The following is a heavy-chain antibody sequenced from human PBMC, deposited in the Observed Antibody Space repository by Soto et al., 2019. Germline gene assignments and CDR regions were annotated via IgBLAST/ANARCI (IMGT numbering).Heavy chain of an antibody. J-gene: IGHJ6*02. Sequence: GGSLRLSCAASGFTFSSYWMHWVRQAPVNGLVFVSRINSYFSSTSYADSVKGRFTISRYNAKNTLYLQMNSLRAYYTAVYYFAXEPIEVAIDGNYYYGMDVWGQGTTVTVSS. CDR2: INSYFSST. CDR3: AXEPIEVAIDGNYYYGMDV. D-gene: IGHD6-19*01. V-gene: IGHV3-74*01. CDR1: GFTFSSYW.